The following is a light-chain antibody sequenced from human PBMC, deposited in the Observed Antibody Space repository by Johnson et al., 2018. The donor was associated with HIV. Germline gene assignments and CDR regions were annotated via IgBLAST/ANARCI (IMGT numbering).Light chain of an antibody. CDR3: GTGDTSLSAGGV. J-gene: IGLJ1*01. V-gene: IGLV1-51*02. CDR1: SSTIGNNY. CDR2: KNN. Sequence: QSVLTQPPSVSAAPGQKVTISCSGSSSTIGNNYVSWYQVLPGTAPKLLIYKNNERPSGIPDRFSGSKYRLSAPLGIPGLQTGDEADYYCGTGDTSLSAGGVFGSGTKVTVL.